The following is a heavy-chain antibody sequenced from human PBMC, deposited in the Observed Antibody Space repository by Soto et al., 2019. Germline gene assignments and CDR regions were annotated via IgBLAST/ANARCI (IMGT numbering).Heavy chain of an antibody. Sequence: GSLRLSCAASGFKFSNYAMSWVRQAPGKGLEWFSLISATGGGTYYADSVKGRVTISRDNSHNTLYLQVHSLTAEDTAVYYCAKDRRAGGNSAFYFDFWGQGAQVTVSS. CDR1: GFKFSNYA. CDR2: ISATGGGT. CDR3: AKDRRAGGNSAFYFDF. J-gene: IGHJ4*02. V-gene: IGHV3-23*01. D-gene: IGHD3-16*01.